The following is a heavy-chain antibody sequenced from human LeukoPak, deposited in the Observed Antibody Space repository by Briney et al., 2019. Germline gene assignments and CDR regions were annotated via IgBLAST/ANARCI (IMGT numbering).Heavy chain of an antibody. CDR2: IIPIFVTA. Sequence: GASVKVSCKASGGTFSSYAISWVRQAPGQGLEWMAGIIPIFVTAYYAQKFRGRVTTTADKSTSTAYVELSSLRSKDTAVYYCAGTRYCSGGSCYSDYYYYYMDVWGKGTTVTVSS. CDR1: GGTFSSYA. D-gene: IGHD2-15*01. J-gene: IGHJ6*03. CDR3: AGTRYCSGGSCYSDYYYYYMDV. V-gene: IGHV1-69*06.